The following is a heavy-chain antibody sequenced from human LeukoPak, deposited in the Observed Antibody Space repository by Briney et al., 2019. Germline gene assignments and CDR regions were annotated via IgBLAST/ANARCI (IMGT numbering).Heavy chain of an antibody. CDR2: IYFNGGT. CDR3: ARNGADYGDYFDY. CDR1: GASLSPHY. J-gene: IGHJ4*02. D-gene: IGHD4-17*01. V-gene: IGHV4-59*11. Sequence: SETLSLTCSVSGASLSPHYWSWVRQAPGKGLEWIGYIYFNGGTNYNPSLKSRVTISVDTSKNQFSLKLSSVTAADTAVYYCARNGADYGDYFDYWGQGTLVTVSS.